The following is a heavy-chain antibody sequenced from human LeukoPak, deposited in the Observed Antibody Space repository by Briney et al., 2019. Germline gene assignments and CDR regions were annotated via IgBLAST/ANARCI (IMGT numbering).Heavy chain of an antibody. V-gene: IGHV3-66*01. Sequence: QSGGSLRLSCAASGFTVSSNYMSWVRQAPGKGLEWVSVIYSAGNTYYADSVQGRFTMSRENPENTLYLQMNSLRAEDTAVYYCARAHDRGYYYGFDYWGRGTLVTVSS. CDR1: GFTVSSNY. D-gene: IGHD3-22*01. J-gene: IGHJ4*02. CDR2: IYSAGNT. CDR3: ARAHDRGYYYGFDY.